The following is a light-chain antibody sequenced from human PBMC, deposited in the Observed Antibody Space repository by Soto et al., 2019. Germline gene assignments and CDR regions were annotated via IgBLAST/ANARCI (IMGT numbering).Light chain of an antibody. V-gene: IGKV3-20*01. CDR2: GAS. J-gene: IGKJ4*01. Sequence: EIVLAQSPATLSLSPGERATLSCRASQSVSIYLAWYQQRSGQAPRLVIYGASSRASAVPDRFSGSGSGADFTLTISRLEPEDFAVYYCQQYGSSPLTFGGGTKVDIK. CDR3: QQYGSSPLT. CDR1: QSVSIY.